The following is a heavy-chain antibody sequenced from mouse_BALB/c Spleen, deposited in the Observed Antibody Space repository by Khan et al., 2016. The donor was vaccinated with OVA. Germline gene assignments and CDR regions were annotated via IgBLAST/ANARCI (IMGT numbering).Heavy chain of an antibody. CDR2: ISPGSGDT. CDR1: GYTFSDYY. D-gene: IGHD1-2*01. V-gene: IGHV1-77*01. J-gene: IGHJ3*01. Sequence: QVQLQQPGAELARPGASVKLSCKASGYTFSDYYINWVKQRTGQGLEWIGEISPGSGDTYYNEKFKGKATLTVDKSSSTAYMQLSSLTSEASAVYFCARRNYFGYTFAYWGQGTLVTVSA. CDR3: ARRNYFGYTFAY.